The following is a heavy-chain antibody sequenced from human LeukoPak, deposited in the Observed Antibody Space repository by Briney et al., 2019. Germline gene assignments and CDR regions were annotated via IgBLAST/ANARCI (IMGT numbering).Heavy chain of an antibody. CDR2: ISSSSSYI. J-gene: IGHJ4*02. Sequence: PGGSLRLSCVVSGFTFSSYSMNWVRQAPGKGLEWVSSISSSSSYIYYADSVKGRFTISRDNAKNSLYLQMNSLRAEDTGVYYCAPWGSAARPFDYWGQGTLVTVSA. CDR3: APWGSAARPFDY. CDR1: GFTFSSYS. V-gene: IGHV3-21*01. D-gene: IGHD7-27*01.